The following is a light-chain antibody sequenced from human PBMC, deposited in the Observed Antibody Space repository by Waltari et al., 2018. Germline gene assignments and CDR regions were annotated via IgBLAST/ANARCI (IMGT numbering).Light chain of an antibody. J-gene: IGKJ1*01. V-gene: IGKV1-9*01. CDR2: GAS. CDR1: QGINSY. CDR3: QQFKSYPWT. Sequence: DIQLTQSPSFLSASVGDRVTITCRASQGINSYIAWYQQKPGKAPRLLIYGASTLESGVPSRFSGSGSGTEFTLTISSLRPEDFATYYCQQFKSYPWTFGQGVKVENK.